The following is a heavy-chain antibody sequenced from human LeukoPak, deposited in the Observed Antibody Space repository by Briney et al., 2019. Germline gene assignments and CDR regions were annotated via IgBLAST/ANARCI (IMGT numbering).Heavy chain of an antibody. V-gene: IGHV4-39*01. CDR3: ARRDCTSTTCYAGSYYFDY. J-gene: IGHJ4*02. CDR2: IYYSGSS. D-gene: IGHD2-2*01. Sequence: SETLSLTCSVVGGSISSSSYYWGWIRQPPGKGLEWIGSIYYSGSSYYNPSLKSRVTISVDTSKNQFSLKLTSVTAADTAVYYCARRDCTSTTCYAGSYYFDYWGQGTLVTVSS. CDR1: GGSISSSSYY.